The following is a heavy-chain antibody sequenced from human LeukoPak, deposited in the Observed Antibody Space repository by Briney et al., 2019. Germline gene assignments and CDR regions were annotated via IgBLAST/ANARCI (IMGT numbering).Heavy chain of an antibody. CDR1: GYSFDSHW. CDR3: ARTRYGDYDGGDFDY. V-gene: IGHV5-51*01. D-gene: IGHD4-17*01. Sequence: GESLKISCETSGYSFDSHWIGWVRQMPGKGLEWMGIIYADDFDTRYSPSFQGQVTISADKSASTAYLQWSSLKASDTAMYYCARTRYGDYDGGDFDYWGQGTLVTVSS. J-gene: IGHJ4*02. CDR2: IYADDFDT.